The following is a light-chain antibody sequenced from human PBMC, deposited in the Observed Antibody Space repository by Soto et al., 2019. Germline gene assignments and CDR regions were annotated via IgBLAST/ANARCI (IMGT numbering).Light chain of an antibody. CDR3: SSYTSRSSLEV. J-gene: IGLJ2*01. Sequence: QSVLTQPASVSGSPGQSITISCTGISSDVGGYIYVSWYQQHPGKAPKLMIYDVSNRPSGVSNRFSGSKSGNTASLTISGLQAEDEADYYCSSYTSRSSLEVFGGGTQLTVL. CDR1: SSDVGGYIY. CDR2: DVS. V-gene: IGLV2-14*03.